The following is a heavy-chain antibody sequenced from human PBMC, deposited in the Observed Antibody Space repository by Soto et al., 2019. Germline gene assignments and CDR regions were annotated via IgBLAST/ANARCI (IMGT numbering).Heavy chain of an antibody. D-gene: IGHD2-21*02. CDR1: GGTFSSYA. CDR3: ARGTTAVGAFDY. Sequence: GASVKVSCKASGGTFSSYAISWVRQAPGQGLEWMGGIIPIFGTANYAQKFQGRVTITADESTSTAYMELSSLRSEDTAVYYCARGTTAVGAFDYWGRGTLVTVSS. CDR2: IIPIFGTA. V-gene: IGHV1-69*13. J-gene: IGHJ4*02.